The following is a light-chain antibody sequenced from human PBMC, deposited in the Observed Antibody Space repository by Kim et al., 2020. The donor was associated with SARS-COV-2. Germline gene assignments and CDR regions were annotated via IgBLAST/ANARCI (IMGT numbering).Light chain of an antibody. CDR3: QSYNSSNL. V-gene: IGLV6-57*02. Sequence: PGKTVTISTGARSGVVATNYVWWCQQRPDDAPATVTYEENQRPSGVPDRFSGSIDSSSNSASLTISGLKTEDEADYYCQSYNSSNLFGGGTQLTVL. J-gene: IGLJ3*02. CDR1: SGVVATNY. CDR2: EEN.